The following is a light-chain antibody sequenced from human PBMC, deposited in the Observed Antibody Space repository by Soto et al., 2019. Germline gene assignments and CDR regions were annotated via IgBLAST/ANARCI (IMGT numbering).Light chain of an antibody. CDR1: QSISSW. J-gene: IGKJ2*01. V-gene: IGKV1-5*03. Sequence: DIQMTQSPSTLSASVGDRVSITCRASQSISSWLAWYQQKPGKAPNLLIYKASTLESGVPSRFSGSGSGTEFTLTISRLQPDDSATYYCQQYKTYTYTFGQGTKLEIK. CDR2: KAS. CDR3: QQYKTYTYT.